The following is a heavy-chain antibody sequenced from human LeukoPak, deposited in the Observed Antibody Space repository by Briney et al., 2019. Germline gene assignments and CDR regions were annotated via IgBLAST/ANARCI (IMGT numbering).Heavy chain of an antibody. Sequence: PGGSLRLSCAASGFTVSSNYMSWVRQAPGKGLEWVSVIYSGGSTYYADSVKGRFTISRDNSKNTLYLQMNSLRAEDTAVYYCAKEEMATLFGYWGQGTLVTVSS. J-gene: IGHJ4*02. CDR2: IYSGGST. CDR1: GFTVSSNY. CDR3: AKEEMATLFGY. V-gene: IGHV3-53*01. D-gene: IGHD5-24*01.